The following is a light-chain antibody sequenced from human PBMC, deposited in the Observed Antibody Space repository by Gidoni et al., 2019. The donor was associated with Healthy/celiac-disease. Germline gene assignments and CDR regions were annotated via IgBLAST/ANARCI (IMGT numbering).Light chain of an antibody. Sequence: DIQMTQSPSTLSASVGDRVTIPCRASQSISSWLAWYQQTPGKAPKLLLYKASSLESGVPSRFSGSGSGTEFTLTISSLQPDDFATYYCQQYNSYSQYTFGQGTKLEIK. J-gene: IGKJ2*01. CDR2: KAS. CDR3: QQYNSYSQYT. CDR1: QSISSW. V-gene: IGKV1-5*03.